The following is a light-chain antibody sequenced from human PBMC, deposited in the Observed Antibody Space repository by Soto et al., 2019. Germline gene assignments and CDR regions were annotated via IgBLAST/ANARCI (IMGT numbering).Light chain of an antibody. CDR1: GSDVGGYNY. CDR3: CSYAGTYTYV. J-gene: IGLJ1*01. V-gene: IGLV2-11*01. Sequence: QSALTQPASVSGSPGQSVTISCTGTGSDVGGYNYVSWYQEHPGKAPKLMIYDVTKRPSGVPDRFSGSKSGNTASLTISGLQAEDEADYYCCSYAGTYTYVFGTGTKVTVL. CDR2: DVT.